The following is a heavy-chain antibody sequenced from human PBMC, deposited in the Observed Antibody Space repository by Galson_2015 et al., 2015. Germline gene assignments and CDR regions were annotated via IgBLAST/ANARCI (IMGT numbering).Heavy chain of an antibody. CDR2: IWYDGSNK. D-gene: IGHD4-17*01. V-gene: IGHV3-33*01. Sequence: SLRLSCAASGFTFSSYGMHWVRQAPGKGLEWVAVIWYDGSNKYYADSVKGRFTISRDNSKNTLYLQMNSLRAEDTAVYYCARDRGIYGDYPGSYWGQGTLVTVSS. CDR1: GFTFSSYG. CDR3: ARDRGIYGDYPGSY. J-gene: IGHJ4*02.